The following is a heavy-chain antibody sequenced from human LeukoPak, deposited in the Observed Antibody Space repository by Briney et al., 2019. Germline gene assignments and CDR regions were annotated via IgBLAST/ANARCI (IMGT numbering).Heavy chain of an antibody. Sequence: SETLSLTCTVSGGSISSYYWSWIRQPPGKGLEWIGYIYYSGSTNYNPSLKSRVTTSVDTSKNQFSLKLSSVTAADTAVYYCARGTELLGFDPWGQGTLVTVSS. J-gene: IGHJ5*02. V-gene: IGHV4-59*08. CDR2: IYYSGST. D-gene: IGHD1-7*01. CDR3: ARGTELLGFDP. CDR1: GGSISSYY.